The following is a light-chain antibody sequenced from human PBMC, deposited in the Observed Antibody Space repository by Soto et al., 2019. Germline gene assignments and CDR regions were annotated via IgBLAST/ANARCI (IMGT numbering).Light chain of an antibody. J-gene: IGKJ1*01. Sequence: DIVLTQSPGTLSLSPCERATLSSRASQSVSSNHLAWYQQKAGQARRLLIYGGSSRATGIPVRFSGSGSETDFTLTITRLEPEDFAVYYCQQYSSSRTFGQGTKVDIK. CDR3: QQYSSSRT. V-gene: IGKV3-20*01. CDR2: GGS. CDR1: QSVSSNH.